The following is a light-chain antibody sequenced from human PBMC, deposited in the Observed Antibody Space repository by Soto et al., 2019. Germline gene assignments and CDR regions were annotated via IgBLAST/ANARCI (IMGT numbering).Light chain of an antibody. CDR2: GNN. CDR1: NSNFGSNT. CDR3: AAWADSLNGWV. J-gene: IGLJ3*02. Sequence: QSVLTQPPSASGTPGQTVAISCSGSNSNFGSNTVNWYQQFPGTAPKLLIYGNNQRPSWVPDRFSGSKSDTSASLAISGLLSEDESDYYCAAWADSLNGWVFGGGTKLTVL. V-gene: IGLV1-44*01.